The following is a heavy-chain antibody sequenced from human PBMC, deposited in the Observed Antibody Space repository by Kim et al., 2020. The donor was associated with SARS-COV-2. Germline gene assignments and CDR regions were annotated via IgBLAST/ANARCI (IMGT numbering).Heavy chain of an antibody. J-gene: IGHJ4*02. Sequence: AQKFQGRVTMTRDTATSTVYMELSSLRSEDTAVYYCARGGATVTTAFFYWGQGTLVTVSS. V-gene: IGHV1-46*01. D-gene: IGHD4-17*01. CDR3: ARGGATVTTAFFY.